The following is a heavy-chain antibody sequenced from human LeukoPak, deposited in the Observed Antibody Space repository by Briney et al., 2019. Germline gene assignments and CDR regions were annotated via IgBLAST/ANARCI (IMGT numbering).Heavy chain of an antibody. J-gene: IGHJ4*02. Sequence: PGRSLRLSCAASGFTFSSNGMHWVRQAPGKGLEWVAVIWDDGSDKYYADSVKGRFTISRDNSKNMVYLQMNSLRAEDTAVYYCVSQRITLTQGSTDYWGQGTLVTVSS. CDR3: VSQRITLTQGSTDY. V-gene: IGHV3-33*01. CDR1: GFTFSSNG. D-gene: IGHD4-17*01. CDR2: IWDDGSDK.